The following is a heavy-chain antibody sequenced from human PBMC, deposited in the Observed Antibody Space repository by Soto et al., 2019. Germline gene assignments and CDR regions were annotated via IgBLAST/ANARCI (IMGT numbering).Heavy chain of an antibody. CDR2: IYWNDDK. CDR1: GFSLSTSGVG. D-gene: IGHD3-22*01. Sequence: SGPTLVNPTPTLTLTCTFSGFSLSTSGVGVGWIRQPPGKALEWLALIYWNDDKRYSPSLKSRLTITKYTSKNQVVLTMTNMDPVDTATYYCAHRRGYYDSSGYYFWGPLYNWFDPWGQGTLVTVSS. CDR3: AHRRGYYDSSGYYFWGPLYNWFDP. J-gene: IGHJ5*02. V-gene: IGHV2-5*01.